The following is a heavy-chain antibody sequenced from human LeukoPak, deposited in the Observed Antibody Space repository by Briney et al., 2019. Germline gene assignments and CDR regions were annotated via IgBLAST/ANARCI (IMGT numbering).Heavy chain of an antibody. CDR1: GYTXTGYY. Sequence: ASVKVSCKASGYTXTGYYIHWVRQAPGQGLEWMGWINPNSGGTKYAQKFQGRVSMTRDMPINTAYMELNSLRFDDTAVYYCARSKYSDYLWGQGTLVTVSS. V-gene: IGHV1-2*02. D-gene: IGHD5-12*01. CDR3: ARSKYSDYL. CDR2: INPNSGGT. J-gene: IGHJ4*02.